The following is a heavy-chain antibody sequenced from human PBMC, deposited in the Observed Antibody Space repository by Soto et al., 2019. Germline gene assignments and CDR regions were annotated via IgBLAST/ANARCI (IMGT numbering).Heavy chain of an antibody. CDR2: ICSSGST. Sequence: SETLSLTCTVSDGSVSSGSYYWTWIRQPPGKGLEWIGYICSSGSTLYNPSLKSRVIISVDTSMIQFSLKLSSVTAADTAVYYCARDSLALFDSWGQGTLVTVSS. CDR1: DGSVSSGSYY. CDR3: ARDSLALFDS. V-gene: IGHV4-61*01. J-gene: IGHJ4*02. D-gene: IGHD5-12*01.